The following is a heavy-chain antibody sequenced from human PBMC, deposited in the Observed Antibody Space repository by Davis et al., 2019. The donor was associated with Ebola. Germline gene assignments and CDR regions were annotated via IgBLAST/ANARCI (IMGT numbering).Heavy chain of an antibody. CDR2: IYYSGST. CDR3: GLVYYYDSSGYSHVAFDI. J-gene: IGHJ3*02. D-gene: IGHD3-22*01. V-gene: IGHV4-31*03. Sequence: PSETLSLTCTVSGGSISSGGYYWSWIRQHPGKGLEWIGYIYYSGSTYYNPSLKSRVTISVDTSKNQFSLKLSSVTAADTAVYYCGLVYYYDSSGYSHVAFDIWGQGTMVTVSS. CDR1: GGSISSGGYY.